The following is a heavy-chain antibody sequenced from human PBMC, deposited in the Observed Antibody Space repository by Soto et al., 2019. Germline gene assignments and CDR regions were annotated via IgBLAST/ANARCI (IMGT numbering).Heavy chain of an antibody. CDR1: GGTFSSYA. CDR3: ARDRARGSGSTPYYFDY. J-gene: IGHJ4*02. D-gene: IGHD3-10*01. CDR2: IIPIFGTA. Sequence: RASVKVSCKASGGTFSSYAISWVRQAPGQGLEWMGGIIPIFGTANYAQKFQGRVTITADKSTSTAYMELSSLRSEDTAVYYCARDRARGSGSTPYYFDYWGQGTLVTVSS. V-gene: IGHV1-69*06.